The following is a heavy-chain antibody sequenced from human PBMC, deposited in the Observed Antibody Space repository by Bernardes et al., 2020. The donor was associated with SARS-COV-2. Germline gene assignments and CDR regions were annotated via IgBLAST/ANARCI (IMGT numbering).Heavy chain of an antibody. V-gene: IGHV1-69*13. D-gene: IGHD2-2*01. CDR1: GGAFSSYT. Sequence: ASVKVSCKASGGAFSSYTFSWVRQAPGQGLEWMGGIVPIFGTTNYAQKFQGRVTISADDSPITIYMELSGLRSEDTAVYYCARGNTSSPTLDVWGQGTLVTVSS. CDR2: IVPIFGTT. CDR3: ARGNTSSPTLDV. J-gene: IGHJ4*02.